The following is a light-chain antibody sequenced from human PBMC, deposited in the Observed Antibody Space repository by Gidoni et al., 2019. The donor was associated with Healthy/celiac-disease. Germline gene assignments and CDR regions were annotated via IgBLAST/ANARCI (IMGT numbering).Light chain of an antibody. J-gene: IGKJ1*01. CDR3: QQYGSSLWT. CDR1: QSVSSSY. CDR2: GAS. Sequence: EIVFTQSPGTLSLSQGERATLSCRASQSVSSSYLAWYQQKPGQAPRLLIYGASSRATGIPDRFSGSGSGTDFTLTISRLEPEDFAVYYCQQYGSSLWTFGQGTKVEIK. V-gene: IGKV3-20*01.